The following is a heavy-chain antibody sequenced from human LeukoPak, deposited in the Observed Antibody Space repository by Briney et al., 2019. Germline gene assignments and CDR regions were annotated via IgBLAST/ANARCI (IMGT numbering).Heavy chain of an antibody. V-gene: IGHV1-2*04. CDR1: GYTFTDYY. CDR3: ASQPYYYDSNGYFDY. Sequence: ASVKVSCKASGYTFTDYYLHWVRQAPGQGLEWIGWINPNTGGTNYAQKFQGWVTMTRDTSISTAYMELSRLSSDDTAVYYCASQPYYYDSNGYFDYWGQGTLVTVSS. CDR2: INPNTGGT. J-gene: IGHJ4*02. D-gene: IGHD3-22*01.